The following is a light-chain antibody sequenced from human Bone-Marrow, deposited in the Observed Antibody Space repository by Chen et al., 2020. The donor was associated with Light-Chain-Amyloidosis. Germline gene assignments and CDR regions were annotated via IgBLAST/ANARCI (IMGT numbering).Light chain of an antibody. J-gene: IGKJ4*01. V-gene: IGKV1-39*01. CDR3: QQSYTSPYT. CDR1: QFISSY. Sequence: DIQMTQSPSSLSAFVGDRVTITCRPSQFISSYLSWYQQRPGKAPKLLIFSASSLPSGVPSRFSGSGSGTDFTLTISSLEPEDFAIYYCQQSYTSPYTFGGGTKVEI. CDR2: SAS.